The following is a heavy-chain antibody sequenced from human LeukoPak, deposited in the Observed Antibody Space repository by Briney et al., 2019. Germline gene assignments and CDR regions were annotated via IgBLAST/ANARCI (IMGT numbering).Heavy chain of an antibody. CDR2: ISSSSSYI. D-gene: IGHD6-13*01. CDR1: GFTFSSYS. V-gene: IGHV3-21*01. Sequence: GGSLRPSCAASGFTFSSYSVNWVRQAPGKGLEWVSSISSSSSYIYYADSVKGRFTISRDNAKNSLYLQMNSLRAEDTAVYYCARTDGSSWYPGFDPWGQGTLVTVSS. J-gene: IGHJ5*02. CDR3: ARTDGSSWYPGFDP.